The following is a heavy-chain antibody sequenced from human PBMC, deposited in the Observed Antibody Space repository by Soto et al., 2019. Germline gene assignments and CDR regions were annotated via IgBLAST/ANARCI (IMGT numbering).Heavy chain of an antibody. V-gene: IGHV3-48*01. Sequence: PGGSLRLSCEASGFTFRNYNMNWVRQAPGKGPELVSHISTTSTTTYYADSVKGRFTISRDNVRNSLYLQMNSLRVEDTAVYYCARGFCSGRNCDGTYWGQGTLVTVSS. CDR3: ARGFCSGRNCDGTY. CDR1: GFTFRNYN. D-gene: IGHD2-15*01. CDR2: ISTTSTTT. J-gene: IGHJ4*02.